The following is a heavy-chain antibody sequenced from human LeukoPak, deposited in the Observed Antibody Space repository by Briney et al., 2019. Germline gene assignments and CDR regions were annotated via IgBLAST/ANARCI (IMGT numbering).Heavy chain of an antibody. D-gene: IGHD4-17*01. V-gene: IGHV3-21*01. CDR3: ARELYGDYAGDY. Sequence: GGSLRLSCAASGFSFTSYSMNWVRPAPGKGLEWVSSISSSSSYIYYADSVKGRFTISRDNAKNSLYLQMNSLRAEDTAVYYCARELYGDYAGDYWGQGTLVTVSS. CDR2: ISSSSSYI. J-gene: IGHJ4*02. CDR1: GFSFTSYS.